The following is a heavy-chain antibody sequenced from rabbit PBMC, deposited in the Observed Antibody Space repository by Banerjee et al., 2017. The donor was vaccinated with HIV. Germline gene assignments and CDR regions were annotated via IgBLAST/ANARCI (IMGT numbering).Heavy chain of an antibody. CDR2: INSSSGNT. CDR3: ARGGYGEYAGYAYILDL. D-gene: IGHD6-1*01. V-gene: IGHV1S45*01. CDR1: GFSFSNKYV. Sequence: QEQLEESGGDLVKPEGSLTLTCTASGFSFSNKYVMCWVRQAPGKGLEWIACINSSSGNTVYATWAKGRFTISKTSSTTVTLQMTSLTAAGTATYFCARGGYGEYAGYAYILDLWGQGTLVTVS. J-gene: IGHJ3*01.